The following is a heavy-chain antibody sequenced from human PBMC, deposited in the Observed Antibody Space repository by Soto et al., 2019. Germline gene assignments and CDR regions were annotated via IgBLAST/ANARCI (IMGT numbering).Heavy chain of an antibody. J-gene: IGHJ4*02. CDR1: GGSISNYY. CDR3: ARDGITGNIDF. Sequence: SETLSLTCTVSGGSISNYYWTWIRQPPGKGLEWIGFIHHSGSSSYNPSLKSRVTISVDTSKNQFSLELSSVTAADTAVYYCARDGITGNIDFWGQGTLVTVSS. CDR2: IHHSGSS. D-gene: IGHD1-20*01. V-gene: IGHV4-59*01.